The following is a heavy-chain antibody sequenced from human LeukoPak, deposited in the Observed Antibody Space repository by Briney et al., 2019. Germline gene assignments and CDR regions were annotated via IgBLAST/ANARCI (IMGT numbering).Heavy chain of an antibody. D-gene: IGHD3-22*01. Sequence: ASVKVSCKASGYTFTSYYMHWVRQAHGQGLEWMGLINPSGGSTSYAQKFQGRVTMTRDTSTSTVYMELSSLRSEDTAVYYCARDPPDYYDSSGYYYFDYWGQGTLVTVSS. J-gene: IGHJ4*02. CDR1: GYTFTSYY. V-gene: IGHV1-46*01. CDR2: INPSGGST. CDR3: ARDPPDYYDSSGYYYFDY.